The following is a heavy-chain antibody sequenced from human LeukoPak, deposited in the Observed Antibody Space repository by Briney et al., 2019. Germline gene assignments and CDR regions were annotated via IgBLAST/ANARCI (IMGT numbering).Heavy chain of an antibody. V-gene: IGHV3-21*01. J-gene: IGHJ4*02. CDR2: ISGSSSYI. CDR3: ARDLLGWELHYFDY. CDR1: GFTFSSYS. D-gene: IGHD1-26*01. Sequence: PGGSLRLSCAASGFTFSSYSMDWVRQAPGKGLEWVSSISGSSSYIYYADSVKGRFSISRDNTKNSLYLQMNSLRAEDTAVYYCARDLLGWELHYFDYWGQGTLVTVSS.